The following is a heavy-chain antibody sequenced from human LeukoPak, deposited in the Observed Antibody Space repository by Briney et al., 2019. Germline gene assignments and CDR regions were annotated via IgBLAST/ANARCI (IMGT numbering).Heavy chain of an antibody. CDR3: ATALRRDGYNWHY. J-gene: IGHJ4*02. Sequence: SVRVSCKASGGTFSSYAISWVRQAPGQGLEWMGRIIPILGIANYAQKFQGRVTITADKSTSTAYMELSSLRSEDTAVYYCATALRRDGYNWHYWGQGTLVTVSS. V-gene: IGHV1-69*04. CDR1: GGTFSSYA. D-gene: IGHD5-24*01. CDR2: IIPILGIA.